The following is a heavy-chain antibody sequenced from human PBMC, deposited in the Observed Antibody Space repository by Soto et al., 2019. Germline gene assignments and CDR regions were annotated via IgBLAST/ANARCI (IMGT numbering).Heavy chain of an antibody. CDR1: RFSFSNSA. D-gene: IGHD3-9*01. CDR3: AKVPQWVLRYHDWFFDY. J-gene: IGHJ4*02. CDR2: ISGSGDIT. Sequence: EVQLLESGGGLVQPEGSLRLSCAVSRFSFSNSAMTWVRQALGKGQEWVSGISGSGDITYNTDSVKGRFAISRDTSKNVVYLQMRSLRAEDTAVYYCAKVPQWVLRYHDWFFDYWGQGTLVTVSS. V-gene: IGHV3-23*01.